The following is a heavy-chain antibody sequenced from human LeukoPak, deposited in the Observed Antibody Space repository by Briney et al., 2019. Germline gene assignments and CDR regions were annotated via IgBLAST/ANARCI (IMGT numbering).Heavy chain of an antibody. J-gene: IGHJ5*02. V-gene: IGHV4-34*01. D-gene: IGHD5-18*01. Sequence: PSETLSLTCAVYGGSFSGYYWSWIRQPPGKGLEWIGEINHSGSTNYNPSLKSRVTISADTSENKFSLRLNFVTAADTAVYYCARGRGYSYAFDPWGQETLVTVSS. CDR3: ARGRGYSYAFDP. CDR1: GGSFSGYY. CDR2: INHSGST.